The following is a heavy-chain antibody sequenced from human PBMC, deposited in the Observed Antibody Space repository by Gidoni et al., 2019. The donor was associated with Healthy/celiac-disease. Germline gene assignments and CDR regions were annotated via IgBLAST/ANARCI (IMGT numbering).Heavy chain of an antibody. J-gene: IGHJ6*02. CDR2: TYYRSNWYN. D-gene: IGHD5-12*01. CDR3: AREDFIVATITGSGGCMDV. V-gene: IGHV6-1*01. Sequence: QVQLQQSGPGLVKPSQTLSLPCALSGDSVSSNSAAWHWIRQSPSRGLEWLGRTYYRSNWYNDYAVSVKSRITINPDTSKNQFSLQLNSVTPEDTAVYYCAREDFIVATITGSGGCMDVWGQGTTVTVSS. CDR1: GDSVSSNSAA.